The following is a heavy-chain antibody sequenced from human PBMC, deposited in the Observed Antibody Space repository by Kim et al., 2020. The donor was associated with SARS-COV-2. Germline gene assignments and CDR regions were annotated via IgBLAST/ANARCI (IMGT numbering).Heavy chain of an antibody. J-gene: IGHJ5*02. V-gene: IGHV4-59*01. D-gene: IGHD3-10*01. CDR3: AREIHYYGSGRWFDP. CDR2: IYYSGST. Sequence: SETLSLTCTVSGGSIRSYYWSWIRQPPGKGLEWIGYIYYSGSTNYNPSLKSRVTISVDTSKNQFSLKLSSVTAADTAVYYCAREIHYYGSGRWFDPWGQGTLVTVSS. CDR1: GGSIRSYY.